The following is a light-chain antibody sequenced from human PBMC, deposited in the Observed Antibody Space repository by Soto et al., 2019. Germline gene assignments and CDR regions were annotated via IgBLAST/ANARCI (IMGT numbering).Light chain of an antibody. CDR1: NIGNRD. CDR2: YDT. Sequence: SYELTRSPSVSVAPGETASITCGGDNIGNRDVHWYQKRTGQAPVAVIYYDTNRPSGVPDRFSGYTSGNTATLTITRVEAGDEADYYCQVWASSSGVFGGGTKLTVL. J-gene: IGLJ3*02. CDR3: QVWASSSGV. V-gene: IGLV3-21*04.